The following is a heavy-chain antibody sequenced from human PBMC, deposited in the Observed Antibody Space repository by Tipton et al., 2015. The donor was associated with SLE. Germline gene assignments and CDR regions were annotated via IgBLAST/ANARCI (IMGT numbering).Heavy chain of an antibody. Sequence: SLRLSCATSGFTFSSYSMNWVRQAPGKGLEWVSSISRSSSYIYYADSMKGRFTISKDNAKTSLYLQMNSLGAEDTAVYYCARGRGIPGIVAAGVDHWGQGTMVTVSS. CDR1: GFTFSSYS. CDR2: ISRSSSYI. V-gene: IGHV3-21*03. D-gene: IGHD6-13*01. J-gene: IGHJ3*01. CDR3: ARGRGIPGIVAAGVDH.